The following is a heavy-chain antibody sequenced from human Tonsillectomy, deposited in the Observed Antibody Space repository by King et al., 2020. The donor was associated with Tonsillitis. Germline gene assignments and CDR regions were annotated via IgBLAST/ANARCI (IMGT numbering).Heavy chain of an antibody. CDR1: GYTFTSYG. D-gene: IGHD3-10*01. CDR2: ISAYNGNT. Sequence: VQLVESGAEVKKPGASVKVSCKASGYTFTSYGISWVRQAPGQGLEWMGWISAYNGNTDYVQKFQGRVTLTTDTSTSTAYMDLRSLRSDDTAVYYCARVISGGAGSYYNPSYYVMVVWGQGTTVTVSS. V-gene: IGHV1-18*01. J-gene: IGHJ6*02. CDR3: ARVISGGAGSYYNPSYYVMVV.